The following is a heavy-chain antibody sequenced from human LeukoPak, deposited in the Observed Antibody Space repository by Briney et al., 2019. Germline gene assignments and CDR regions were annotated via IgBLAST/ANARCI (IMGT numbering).Heavy chain of an antibody. CDR3: AKEGDYCGGDCYWGNYFDY. V-gene: IGHV3-21*01. CDR2: ISSTRSYI. CDR1: GFTFSSYS. Sequence: GGSLRLSCAASGFTFSSYSMNWVRQAPGKGLEWVSSISSTRSYIYYADSVKGRFTISRDNAKNSLYLQMISLRADDTAVYYCAKEGDYCGGDCYWGNYFDYWGQGTLVTVSS. J-gene: IGHJ4*02. D-gene: IGHD2-21*01.